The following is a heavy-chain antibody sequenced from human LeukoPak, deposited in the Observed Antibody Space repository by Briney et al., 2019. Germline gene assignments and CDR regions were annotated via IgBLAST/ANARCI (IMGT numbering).Heavy chain of an antibody. CDR2: VYYSGST. Sequence: PSETLSLTCTVSGGSISSYYWSWIRQPPGKALEWIGYVYYSGSTNYNPSLKSRVTISVDTSKNQFSLRLSSVTAADTAVYYCARWRSGFDSWGQGTLVTVSS. CDR3: ARWRSGFDS. CDR1: GGSISSYY. V-gene: IGHV4-59*01. J-gene: IGHJ4*02.